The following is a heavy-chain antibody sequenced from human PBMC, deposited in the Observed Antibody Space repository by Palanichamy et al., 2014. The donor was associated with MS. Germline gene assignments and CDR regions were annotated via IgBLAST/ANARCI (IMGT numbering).Heavy chain of an antibody. CDR2: IYPHDSAT. Sequence: PGRGLEYMGTIYPHDSATLYSPSFRGQVTLSADKSINTAYLQWTSLKASDTGIYYCARMEPMVAASYFDSWGQGTLVTVSS. CDR3: ARMEPMVAASYFDS. J-gene: IGHJ4*02. D-gene: IGHD2-15*01. V-gene: IGHV5-51*01.